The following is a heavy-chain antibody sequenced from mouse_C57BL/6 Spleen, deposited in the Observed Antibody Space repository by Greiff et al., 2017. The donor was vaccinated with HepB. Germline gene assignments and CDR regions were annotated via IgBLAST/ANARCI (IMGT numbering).Heavy chain of an antibody. J-gene: IGHJ2*01. CDR1: GYTFTSYW. Sequence: VQLQQSGAELVMPGASVKLSCKASGYTFTSYWMHWVKQRPGQGLEWIGEIDPSDSYTNYNQKFKGKSTLTVDKSSSTAYMQLSSLTSEDSAVYYCARVGDSSGACYFDYWGQGTTLTVSS. CDR3: ARVGDSSGACYFDY. V-gene: IGHV1-69*01. D-gene: IGHD3-2*02. CDR2: IDPSDSYT.